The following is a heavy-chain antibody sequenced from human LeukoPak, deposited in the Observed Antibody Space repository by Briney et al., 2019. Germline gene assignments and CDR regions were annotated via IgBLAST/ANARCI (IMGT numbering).Heavy chain of an antibody. V-gene: IGHV4-39*07. D-gene: IGHD1-26*01. Sequence: PSETLSLTCTASGDSITNSNYYCGWVRQSPGRGLEWLGNIFYNGGPYYNPSFKSRVVISEDTSKNHFSLTLNAVTAADTAVYHCASYSGIYSAFEIWSQGTLVTVSS. CDR2: IFYNGGP. CDR1: GDSITNSNYY. J-gene: IGHJ3*02. CDR3: ASYSGIYSAFEI.